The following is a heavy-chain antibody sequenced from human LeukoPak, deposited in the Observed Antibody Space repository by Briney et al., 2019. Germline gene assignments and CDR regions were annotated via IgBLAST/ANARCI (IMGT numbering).Heavy chain of an antibody. Sequence: SETLSLTCAVYGVSFSGYYWSWIRQPPGKGLEWIGEINHSGSTNYNPSLKSRVTISVDTSKNQFSLKLSSVTAADTAVYYCARDGGALNVVVPAAIPYWFDPWGQGTLVTVSS. CDR1: GVSFSGYY. CDR3: ARDGGALNVVVPAAIPYWFDP. V-gene: IGHV4-34*01. D-gene: IGHD2-2*02. J-gene: IGHJ5*02. CDR2: INHSGST.